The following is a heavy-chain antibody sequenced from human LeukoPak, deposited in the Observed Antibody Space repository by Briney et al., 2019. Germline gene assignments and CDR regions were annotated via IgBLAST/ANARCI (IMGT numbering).Heavy chain of an antibody. CDR1: GGSISSSSYY. J-gene: IGHJ4*02. V-gene: IGHV4-39*07. D-gene: IGHD6-19*01. CDR2: IYYSGST. CDR3: ARQFLSSGWYGY. Sequence: SETLSLTCTVSGGSISSSSYYWGWIRQPPGKGLEWIGSIYYSGSTYYDPSLKSRVTISVDTSKNQFSLKLSSVTAADTAVYYCARQFLSSGWYGYWGQGTLVTVSS.